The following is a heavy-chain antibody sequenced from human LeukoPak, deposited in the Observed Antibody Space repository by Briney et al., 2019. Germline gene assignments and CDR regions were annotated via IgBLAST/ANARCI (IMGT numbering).Heavy chain of an antibody. D-gene: IGHD2-2*01. CDR1: GYTFTGYY. CDR2: INPNSGGT. CDR3: ATYPGTVAPGGMDV. J-gene: IGHJ6*02. Sequence: ASVKVSCQASGYTFTGYYMHWVRQAPGQGLEWMGWINPNSGGTNSAQTFQGRGSMTRDTSISTAHMELSRLTSDDTTVYYCATYPGTVAPGGMDVWGQGTTVTVSS. V-gene: IGHV1-2*02.